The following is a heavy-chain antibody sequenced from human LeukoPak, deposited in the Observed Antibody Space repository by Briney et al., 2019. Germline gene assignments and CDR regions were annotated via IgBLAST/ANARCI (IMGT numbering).Heavy chain of an antibody. V-gene: IGHV4-34*01. CDR3: SRQVVGNDY. CDR2: INHSGDT. D-gene: IGHD3-22*01. J-gene: IGHJ4*02. Sequence: PSETLSLTCAVYGESSFSSYYWSWIRQTPGGALEWIGEINHSGDTNYNPSLKSRVTLSIDTSKNQFSLRLNSVTAADTAVYYCSRQVVGNDYWGQGTLVTVSS. CDR1: GESSFSSYY.